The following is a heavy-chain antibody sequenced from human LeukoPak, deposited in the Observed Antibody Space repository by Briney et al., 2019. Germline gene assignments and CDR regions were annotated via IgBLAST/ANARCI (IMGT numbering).Heavy chain of an antibody. CDR3: AGHHPRNTVDF. V-gene: IGHV4-59*08. CDR2: ISDIGSI. Sequence: PSETLSLTCTVSGGSISSYYRSWLRQPPGKGLEWIAYISDIGSINYNPSLKSRVTISLDTSKNQFSLKLSSVTAADTAVYYCAGHHPRNTVDFWGQGTLVTVSS. J-gene: IGHJ4*02. D-gene: IGHD2-8*02. CDR1: GGSISSYY.